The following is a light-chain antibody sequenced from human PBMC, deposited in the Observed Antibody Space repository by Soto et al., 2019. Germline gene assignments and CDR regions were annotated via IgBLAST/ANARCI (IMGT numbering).Light chain of an antibody. V-gene: IGKV1-39*01. CDR1: QSIAGY. J-gene: IGKJ5*01. Sequence: DIQMTQSPSSLSASVGDRVTITCRASQSIAGYLSWYQQRPGKAPKFLIYSASSLQRGVPSRFSGSGSGTDFSLTINGLQPEEFATYFCQQSFSVPITFGQGTRLEIK. CDR3: QQSFSVPIT. CDR2: SAS.